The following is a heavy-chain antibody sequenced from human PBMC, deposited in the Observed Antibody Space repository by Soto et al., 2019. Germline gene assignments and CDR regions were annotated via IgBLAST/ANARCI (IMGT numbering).Heavy chain of an antibody. CDR2: IYYSGST. CDR3: ARHTVAGTGDWFDP. V-gene: IGHV4-39*01. CDR1: GGSISSSSYY. J-gene: IGHJ5*02. D-gene: IGHD6-19*01. Sequence: SETLSLTCTVSGGSISSSSYYWGWIRQPPGKGLEWIGSIYYSGSTYYNPSLKSRVTISVDTSKNQFSLKLSSVTAADTAVYDGARHTVAGTGDWFDPWGQGTLVTVS.